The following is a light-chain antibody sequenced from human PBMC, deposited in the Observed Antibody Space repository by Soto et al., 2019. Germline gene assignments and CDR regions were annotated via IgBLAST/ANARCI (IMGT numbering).Light chain of an antibody. J-gene: IGLJ3*02. CDR3: AAWDDSLNGWV. CDR1: SSNIGTNT. CDR2: DNN. V-gene: IGLV1-44*01. Sequence: QSVLTQPPSASGTPGQRVTISCSGISSNIGTNTVNWYQHLPGTAPKLLIYDNNQRPSGVPDRFSGSKSGTSASLAISGLQSEDEADYYCAAWDDSLNGWVFGGGTKVTVL.